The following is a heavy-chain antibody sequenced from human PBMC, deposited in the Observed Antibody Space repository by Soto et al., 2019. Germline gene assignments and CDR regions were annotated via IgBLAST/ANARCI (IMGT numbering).Heavy chain of an antibody. J-gene: IGHJ4*02. V-gene: IGHV3-30*18. CDR2: ISYDGSNS. D-gene: IGHD2-15*01. CDR1: GFSFRSHG. Sequence: GGSLRLSCAASGFSFRSHGMHWVRQAPGKGPQWVAVISYDGSNSYYADSVKGRFTISRDNSNDALYLQMSSLRPEDTAVYFCAKDHRNGGSRVDYWGQGTLVTVSS. CDR3: AKDHRNGGSRVDY.